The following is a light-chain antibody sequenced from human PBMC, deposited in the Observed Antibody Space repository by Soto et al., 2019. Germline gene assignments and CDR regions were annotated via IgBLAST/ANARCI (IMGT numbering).Light chain of an antibody. CDR2: WAS. CDR3: QLHYSARPT. Sequence: DIVMTQSPDSLAVSLGERATIDCKSSQSVLYSSNNKNYLAWYLQKPGQPPKLLISWASIRESGVPDRFSGSGSGTDFTLTISTLQAEDVAVYYCQLHYSARPTFGQGTKVEIK. V-gene: IGKV4-1*01. J-gene: IGKJ1*01. CDR1: QSVLYSSNNKNY.